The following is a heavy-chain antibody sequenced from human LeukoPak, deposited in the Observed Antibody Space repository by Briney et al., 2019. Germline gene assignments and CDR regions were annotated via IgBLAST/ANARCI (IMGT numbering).Heavy chain of an antibody. J-gene: IGHJ4*02. V-gene: IGHV3-74*01. Sequence: PGGSLRLSCAASGFTFSNYSMHWVRQAPGKGLGWVSRIISVVGSTNYAESVKGRVTISTDESTSTVYLQMNSLRFEDTAVYYCTRGDGNGFDLWRQ. CDR2: IISVVGST. D-gene: IGHD2-8*01. CDR1: GFTFSNYS. CDR3: TRGDGNGFDL.